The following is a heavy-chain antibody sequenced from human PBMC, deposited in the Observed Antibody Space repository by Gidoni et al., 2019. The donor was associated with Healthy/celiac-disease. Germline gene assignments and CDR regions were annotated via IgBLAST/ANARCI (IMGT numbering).Heavy chain of an antibody. CDR2: IWYDGSNK. J-gene: IGHJ3*02. Sequence: QVQLVESGGGVVQPGRSLRLSCAASGVTFSSYGMHWVRQAPGKGLEWVAVIWYDGSNKYYADSVKGRFTISRDNSKNTLYLQMNSLRAEDTAVYYCARELWFGGDFGTFDIWGQGTMVTVSS. V-gene: IGHV3-33*01. CDR1: GVTFSSYG. CDR3: ARELWFGGDFGTFDI. D-gene: IGHD3-10*01.